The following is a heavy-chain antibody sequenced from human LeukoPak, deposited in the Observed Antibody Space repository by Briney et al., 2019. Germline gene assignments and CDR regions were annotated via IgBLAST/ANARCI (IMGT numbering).Heavy chain of an antibody. CDR2: INHSGST. D-gene: IGHD1-20*01. CDR1: GGSFSGYY. Sequence: SETLSLTCAVYGGSFSGYYWSWIRQPPGKGLEWIGEINHSGSTNYNPSLKSRVTISVDTSKNQFSLKLSSVTAADTAVYYCARDYNWNAYGMDVWGQGTTVTVSS. CDR3: ARDYNWNAYGMDV. J-gene: IGHJ6*02. V-gene: IGHV4-34*01.